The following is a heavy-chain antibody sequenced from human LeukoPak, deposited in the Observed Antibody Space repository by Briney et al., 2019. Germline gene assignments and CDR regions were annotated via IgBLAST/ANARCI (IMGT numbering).Heavy chain of an antibody. V-gene: IGHV3-21*01. CDR1: GFTFSSYA. J-gene: IGHJ4*02. CDR3: ARDGMGAWYGLDY. D-gene: IGHD6-19*01. Sequence: GGSLRLSCAASGFTFSSYAMHWVRQAPGKGLEWVSAISDSSRYIYYAGSVKGRFTISRDNTKNSLYLQINSLRAEDTAVYYCARDGMGAWYGLDYWGQGTLVTVSS. CDR2: ISDSSRYI.